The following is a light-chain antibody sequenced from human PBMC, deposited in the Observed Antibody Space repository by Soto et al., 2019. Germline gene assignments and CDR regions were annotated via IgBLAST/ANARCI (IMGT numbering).Light chain of an antibody. V-gene: IGLV8-61*01. J-gene: IGLJ1*01. Sequence: QTVVTQEPSFSVSPGGTVTLTCGLSSGSVSTTYYPSWYQQTPGQAPRTLIHSTNTRSSGVPDRFSGSILGNKAALTITGAQADDESDYYCVLLMGSDTYVFGTGTKVTVL. CDR3: VLLMGSDTYV. CDR2: STN. CDR1: SGSVSTTYY.